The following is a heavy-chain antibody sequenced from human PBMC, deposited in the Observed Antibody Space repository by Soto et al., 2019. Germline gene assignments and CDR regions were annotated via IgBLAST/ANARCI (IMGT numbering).Heavy chain of an antibody. CDR2: ISGRSGVP. V-gene: IGHV3-23*01. D-gene: IGHD3-16*01. Sequence: EGQVLQSGGDLVQPGGSLRLSCAGSGLTLRSYAMTWIRQTPEKGLEWVSTISGRSGVPSYADSVNGRFTVSRDNSKNTLYLQMNSLRPDDTVIYSCAKGGPFTGGFDPWGQGTLFTVAS. J-gene: IGHJ5*02. CDR3: AKGGPFTGGFDP. CDR1: GLTLRSYA.